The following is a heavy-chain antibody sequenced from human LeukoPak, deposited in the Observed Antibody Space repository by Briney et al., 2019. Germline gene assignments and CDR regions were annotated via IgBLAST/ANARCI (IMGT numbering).Heavy chain of an antibody. Sequence: SVTLSLTCAVYGWSFNDYYWNWIRQPPGKGLEWIGEINARGDTNYNPSLKSRVNISVDTSKKQFSLRLTSMIAADTALYYCARGQVPAARGYNWFDPWGQGTLVTVSS. D-gene: IGHD2-2*01. CDR1: GWSFNDYY. CDR3: ARGQVPAARGYNWFDP. V-gene: IGHV4-34*01. J-gene: IGHJ5*02. CDR2: INARGDT.